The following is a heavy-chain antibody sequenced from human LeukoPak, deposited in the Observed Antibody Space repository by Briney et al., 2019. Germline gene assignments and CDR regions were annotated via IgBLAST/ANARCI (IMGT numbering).Heavy chain of an antibody. CDR3: AKVKWELLQTHHYFDY. V-gene: IGHV3-30*18. Sequence: PGRSLRLSCAASGFTFSSYGMHWVRQAPGKGLEWVAVISYDGSNKYYADSVKGRFTISRDNSKNTLYLQMNSLRAEDTAVYNCAKVKWELLQTHHYFDYWGQGTLVTVSS. CDR2: ISYDGSNK. D-gene: IGHD1-26*01. J-gene: IGHJ4*02. CDR1: GFTFSSYG.